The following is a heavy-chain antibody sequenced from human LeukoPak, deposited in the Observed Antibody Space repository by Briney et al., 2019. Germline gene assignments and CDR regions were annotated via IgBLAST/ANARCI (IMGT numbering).Heavy chain of an antibody. Sequence: ASVKVSCKASGYTFTSNYIHWVRQAPGQGLEWMGIINPSGGSTSYAQKFQGRVTMTRDTSTSTVYMELSSLRSEDTAVYYCAREASGGGNSFWGQGTLVTVSS. V-gene: IGHV1-46*01. CDR1: GYTFTSNY. CDR2: INPSGGST. J-gene: IGHJ4*02. D-gene: IGHD4-23*01. CDR3: AREASGGGNSF.